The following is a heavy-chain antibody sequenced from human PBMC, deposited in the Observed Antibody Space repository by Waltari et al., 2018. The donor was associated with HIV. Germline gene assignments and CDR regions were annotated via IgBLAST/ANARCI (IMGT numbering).Heavy chain of an antibody. D-gene: IGHD4-17*01. CDR3: AKDKRSGYGGNSVWYFDL. J-gene: IGHJ2*01. V-gene: IGHV3-9*01. Sequence: EVQLVESGGGLVQPGRSLRLSCAASGFTFDDYAMHWVRQAPGEGLEWVSGISWNSGTIGYADSVKGRFTISRDNAKNSLYLQMNSLRAEDTALYYCAKDKRSGYGGNSVWYFDLWGRGTLVTVSS. CDR2: ISWNSGTI. CDR1: GFTFDDYA.